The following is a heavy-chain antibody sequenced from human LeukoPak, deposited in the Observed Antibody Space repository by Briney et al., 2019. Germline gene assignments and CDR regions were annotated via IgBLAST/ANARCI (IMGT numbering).Heavy chain of an antibody. CDR1: GFTFSSLE. V-gene: IGHV3-48*03. CDR3: ATLTGGRCSRTSCPYDY. J-gene: IGHJ4*02. CDR2: ISTDSGETI. Sequence: PGGSLRLSCTVSGFTFSSLEMNWVRQAPGKGLEWLAYISTDSGETIYYADSVEGRFTISRDNAKNSLYLQMNSLRAEDTATYYCATLTGGRCSRTSCPYDYWGQGTLVTVSS. D-gene: IGHD2-2*01.